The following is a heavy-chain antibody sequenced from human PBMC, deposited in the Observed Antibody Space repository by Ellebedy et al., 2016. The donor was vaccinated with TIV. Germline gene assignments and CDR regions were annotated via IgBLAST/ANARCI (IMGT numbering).Heavy chain of an antibody. CDR1: GYTFTSYG. D-gene: IGHD6-13*01. V-gene: IGHV1-18*01. J-gene: IGHJ3*02. CDR2: ISAYNGNT. Sequence: ASVKVSCKASGYTFTSYGISWVRQAPGQGLEWMGWISAYNGNTNYAQKLQGRVTMTTDTSTSTAYMELRSLRSDDTAVYYCARRRSSWYDDAFDIWGQGTMVTVSS. CDR3: ARRRSSWYDDAFDI.